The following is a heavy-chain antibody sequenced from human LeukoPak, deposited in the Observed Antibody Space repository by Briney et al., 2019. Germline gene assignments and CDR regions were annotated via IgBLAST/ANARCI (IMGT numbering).Heavy chain of an antibody. CDR3: ARDRWEQQLGGLEY. D-gene: IGHD6-13*01. Sequence: PGGSLRLSCAASGFTFSSYAMSWVRQAPGKGLEWVAVISYDGSNKYYADSVKGRFTISRDNSKNTLYLQMNSLRAEDTAVYYCARDRWEQQLGGLEYWGQGTLVTVSS. CDR1: GFTFSSYA. J-gene: IGHJ4*02. CDR2: ISYDGSNK. V-gene: IGHV3-30-3*01.